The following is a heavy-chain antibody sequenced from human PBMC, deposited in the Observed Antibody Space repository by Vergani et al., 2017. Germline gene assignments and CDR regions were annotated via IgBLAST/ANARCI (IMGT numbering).Heavy chain of an antibody. CDR2: IWYDGSNK. V-gene: IGHV3-33*01. CDR1: GFTFSSYG. J-gene: IGHJ4*02. Sequence: VQLVESGGGVVRPGGSLRLSCAASGFTFSSYGMHWVRQAPGKGLEWVAVIWYDGSNKYYADSVKGRFTISRDNSKNTLYLQMNSLRAEDTAVYYCARDLWFGELSTDYWGQGTLVTVPS. CDR3: ARDLWFGELSTDY. D-gene: IGHD3-10*01.